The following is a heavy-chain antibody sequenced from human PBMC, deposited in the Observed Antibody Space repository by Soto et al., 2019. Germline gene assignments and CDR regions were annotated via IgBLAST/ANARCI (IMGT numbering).Heavy chain of an antibody. CDR2: ISYDGSNK. D-gene: IGHD1-26*01. CDR3: ARSGGSYFGPFDS. Sequence: GGSLRLSCAASGFTFSRYTMHWVRQAPGKGLEWVAVISYDGSNKYYADSVKGRFTISRDNSKNTLYVQMKSLRAEDTAVFYCARSGGSYFGPFDSWRQGTLVTVSS. J-gene: IGHJ4*02. V-gene: IGHV3-30-3*01. CDR1: GFTFSRYT.